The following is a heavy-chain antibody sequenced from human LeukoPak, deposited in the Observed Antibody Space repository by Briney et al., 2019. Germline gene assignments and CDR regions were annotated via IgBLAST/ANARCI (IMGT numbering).Heavy chain of an antibody. D-gene: IGHD1-1*01. CDR1: GYTFTGYY. J-gene: IGHJ4*02. CDR3: ARVQAKSQTIDY. Sequence: ASVKVSCKASGYTFTGYYIHWVRQAPGQGLEWMGWINPNINGTNYAQKFQGRVTMTGDRSISTAYMELSRLRSDDTAVYYCARVQAKSQTIDYWGQGTLVTVSS. CDR2: INPNINGT. V-gene: IGHV1-2*02.